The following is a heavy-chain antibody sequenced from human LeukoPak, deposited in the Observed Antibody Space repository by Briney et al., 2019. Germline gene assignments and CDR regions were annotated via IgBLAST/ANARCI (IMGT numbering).Heavy chain of an antibody. D-gene: IGHD3-22*01. CDR3: AKSDYYDSSGHPSSFDY. V-gene: IGHV3-23*01. CDR1: GFTFRFYA. Sequence: GGSLRLSCAASGFTFRFYAISWVRQAPGKGLEWVSAISGGGGNTHYADSAKGRFTISRDNSKNTLYLQMNSLRVEDTAIYYCAKSDYYDSSGHPSSFDYWGQGTLVTVSS. J-gene: IGHJ4*02. CDR2: ISGGGGNT.